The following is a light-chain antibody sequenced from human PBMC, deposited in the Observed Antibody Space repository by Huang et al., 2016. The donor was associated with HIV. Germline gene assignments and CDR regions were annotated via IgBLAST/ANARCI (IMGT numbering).Light chain of an antibody. CDR3: QQLNSYPIT. V-gene: IGKV1-9*01. Sequence: IQLTQSPSSLSASIGDRVTITCRASQDISYYLAWYQQKPGKAPKLMIYDASTLQSDVPSRFSGGGSGTDFTLTSSSLQPADFATYYCQQLNSYPITFGQGTRLEIK. CDR2: DAS. CDR1: QDISYY. J-gene: IGKJ5*01.